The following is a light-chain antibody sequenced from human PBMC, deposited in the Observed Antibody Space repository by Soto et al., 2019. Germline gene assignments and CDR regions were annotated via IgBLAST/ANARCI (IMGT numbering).Light chain of an antibody. CDR1: SSNIGSNS. CDR3: AAWDETLNGHVV. Sequence: QSVLTQPPSASGTPGQRVTISCSGSSSNIGSNSANWYQQLPGTAPRLVMYSTNQRPSGVPDRFSGSKSGTSASLAISDLLSEDEADYYCAAWDETLNGHVVFGGGTKLTVL. CDR2: STN. J-gene: IGLJ2*01. V-gene: IGLV1-44*01.